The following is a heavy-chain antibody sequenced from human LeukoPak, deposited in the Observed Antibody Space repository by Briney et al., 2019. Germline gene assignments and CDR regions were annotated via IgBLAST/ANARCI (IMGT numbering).Heavy chain of an antibody. D-gene: IGHD3-10*01. CDR2: ISYDGSNK. J-gene: IGHJ6*03. V-gene: IGHV3-30*18. CDR1: GFTFYSYA. CDR3: AKDLYYGSGSYNDYYYYYMDV. Sequence: GGSLRLSCAASGFTFYSYAMNWVRQAPGKGLEWVAVISYDGSNKHYADSVKGRFTISRDNSKNTLYLQMNSLRAEDAAVYYCAKDLYYGSGSYNDYYYYYMDVWGKGTTVTVSS.